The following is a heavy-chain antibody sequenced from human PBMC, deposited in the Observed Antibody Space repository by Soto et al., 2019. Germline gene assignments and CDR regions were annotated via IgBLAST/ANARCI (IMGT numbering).Heavy chain of an antibody. V-gene: IGHV3-21*01. J-gene: IGHJ4*02. CDR3: ARESEDLTSNFDY. Sequence: GSLRLSCAASGFTFTRYSISFCRHSPLKWLEWVSSISSTTNYIYYADSMKGRFTVSRDNAKNSVYLEMNSLSAEDTAVYYCARESEDLTSNFDYWGQGTLVTVSS. CDR2: ISSTTNYI. CDR1: GFTFTRYS.